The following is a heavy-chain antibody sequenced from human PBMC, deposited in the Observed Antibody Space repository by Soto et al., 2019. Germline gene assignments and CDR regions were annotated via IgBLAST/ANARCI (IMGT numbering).Heavy chain of an antibody. CDR2: IIPIFGTA. Sequence: ASVKVSCKASGGTFSSYAISWVRQAPGQGLEWMGGIIPIFGTANYAQKFQGRVTITADESTSTAYMELSSLRSEDTAVYYCARATSYGDYAHYWGQGTLVTVSS. CDR1: GGTFSSYA. V-gene: IGHV1-69*13. D-gene: IGHD4-17*01. J-gene: IGHJ4*02. CDR3: ARATSYGDYAHY.